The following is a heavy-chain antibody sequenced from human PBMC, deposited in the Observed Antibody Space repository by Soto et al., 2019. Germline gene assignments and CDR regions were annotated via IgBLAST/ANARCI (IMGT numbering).Heavy chain of an antibody. J-gene: IGHJ6*02. CDR1: GGSISSGDYY. CDR2: IYYSGST. D-gene: IGHD5-18*01. V-gene: IGHV4-30-4*01. Sequence: PSETLSLTCTVSGGSISSGDYYWSWIRQPPGKGLEWIGYIYYSGSTYYNPSLKSRVTISVDTSKNQFSLKLSSVTAADTAVYYCARDRARDTAMVTWNYYYGMDVWGQGTTVTVSS. CDR3: ARDRARDTAMVTWNYYYGMDV.